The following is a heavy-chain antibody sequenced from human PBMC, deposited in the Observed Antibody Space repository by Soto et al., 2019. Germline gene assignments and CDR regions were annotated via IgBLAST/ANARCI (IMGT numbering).Heavy chain of an antibody. V-gene: IGHV3-73*02. CDR3: NRGQGAPIGDYYDHGMDV. Sequence: EVHLVESGGGLVQPGGSLKLYCTASGFNFSGSAIHWVRQASGKGLEWVGRIRSRANNYATSSAASVKGRFKFSRDDSKNTAYLQMSTLKTEDMAVYYCNRGQGAPIGDYYDHGMDVWGQGTTVTVSS. J-gene: IGHJ6*02. D-gene: IGHD2-2*02. CDR1: GFNFSGSA. CDR2: IRSRANNYAT.